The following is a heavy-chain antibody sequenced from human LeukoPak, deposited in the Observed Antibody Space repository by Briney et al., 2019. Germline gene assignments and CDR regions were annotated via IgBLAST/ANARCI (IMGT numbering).Heavy chain of an antibody. CDR3: ARDLTQHIVVVTGGTAWDY. D-gene: IGHD2-21*02. J-gene: IGHJ4*02. V-gene: IGHV1-46*01. CDR1: GYTFTSYY. CDR2: INPSGGST. Sequence: ASVKVSCKASGYTFTSYYMHWVRQAPGQGLEWMGIINPSGGSTSYAQKFQGRVTMTRGTSTSTVYMELSSLRSEDTAVYYCARDLTQHIVVVTGGTAWDYWGQGTLVTVSS.